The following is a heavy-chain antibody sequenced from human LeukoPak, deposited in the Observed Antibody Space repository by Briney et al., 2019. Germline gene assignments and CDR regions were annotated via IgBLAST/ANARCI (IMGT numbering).Heavy chain of an antibody. V-gene: IGHV4-59*01. CDR3: ARSITSSWYGDFQH. CDR1: GGSMSGYF. Sequence: PSETLSLTCTVSGGSMSGYFWSWIRQPPGKGLEWIGYIYYSGSTNYNPSLKSRVTMSVDTSKNQFSLKLSSVTAADTAVYYCARSITSSWYGDFQHWGQGTLVTVSS. CDR2: IYYSGST. D-gene: IGHD6-13*01. J-gene: IGHJ1*01.